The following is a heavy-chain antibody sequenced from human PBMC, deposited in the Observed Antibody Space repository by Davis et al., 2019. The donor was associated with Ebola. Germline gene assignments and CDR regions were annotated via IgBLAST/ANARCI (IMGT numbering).Heavy chain of an antibody. V-gene: IGHV4-34*01. CDR2: INHSGST. J-gene: IGHJ4*02. CDR1: GGSFSGYY. Sequence: MPSETLSLTCAVYGGSFSGYYWSWIRQPPGKGLEWIGEINHSGSTNYNPSLKSRVTISVDTSKNQFSLKLSSVTAADTAVYYCARGQQLTPDYWGQGTLVTVSS. CDR3: ARGQQLTPDY. D-gene: IGHD4-23*01.